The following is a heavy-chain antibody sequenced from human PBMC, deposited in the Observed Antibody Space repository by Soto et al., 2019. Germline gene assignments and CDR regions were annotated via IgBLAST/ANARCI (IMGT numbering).Heavy chain of an antibody. J-gene: IGHJ5*02. Sequence: QITLKESGPTLVKPTQTLTLTCTFSGFSLTTRGVAVGWIRQPPGKALEWLAVIYWDDDKRHNPSLRNRLTITKDTSKNQGVLTLTNMDPVDTATYYCAHGDGSLGRDWFDPWGQGTLVTVSS. CDR3: AHGDGSLGRDWFDP. CDR1: GFSLTTRGVA. D-gene: IGHD3-10*01. CDR2: IYWDDDK. V-gene: IGHV2-5*02.